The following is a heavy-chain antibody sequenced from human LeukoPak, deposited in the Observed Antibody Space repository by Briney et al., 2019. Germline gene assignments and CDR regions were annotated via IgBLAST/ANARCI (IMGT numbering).Heavy chain of an antibody. CDR2: AWKDGGIK. Sequence: PGGSLRLSCAASGFTFTTRGMHCVREAPGKGGQWVAFAWKDGGIKYNENSVEGRFTISRDNSKNTLYLQMNSLRPEDAAVYYCATTEGVTDKWLDPWGQGTQVTVSS. CDR3: ATTEGVTDKWLDP. CDR1: GFTFTTRG. D-gene: IGHD2-8*01. V-gene: IGHV3-30*02. J-gene: IGHJ5*02.